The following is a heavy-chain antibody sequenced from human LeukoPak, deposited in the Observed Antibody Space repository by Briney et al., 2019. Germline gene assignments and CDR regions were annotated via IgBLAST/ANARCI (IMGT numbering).Heavy chain of an antibody. D-gene: IGHD2-21*01. CDR2: IYTSGST. Sequence: SETPSLTCTVSGGSISSYYWSWIRQPAGKGLEWIGRIYTSGSTNYNPSLKSRVTMSVDTSKNQFSLKLSSVTAADTAVYYCARDCPGAACGGLLYGMDVWGQGTTVTVSS. V-gene: IGHV4-4*07. CDR3: ARDCPGAACGGLLYGMDV. CDR1: GGSISSYY. J-gene: IGHJ6*02.